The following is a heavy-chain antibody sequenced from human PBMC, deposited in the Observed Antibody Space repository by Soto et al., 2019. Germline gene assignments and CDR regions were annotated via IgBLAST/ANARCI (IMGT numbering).Heavy chain of an antibody. J-gene: IGHJ5*01. D-gene: IGHD3-10*01. V-gene: IGHV4-34*01. Sequence: SETLPLTCAVYGGSFSDYYWSWIRQPPGKGLEWIGEINHRGSTNYNPSLKSRVTISVDTSKNHFSLKVISVTAADTAVYYRAREQGVGSTVSNWFDAWVHGTLVTVSS. CDR3: AREQGVGSTVSNWFDA. CDR2: INHRGST. CDR1: GGSFSDYY.